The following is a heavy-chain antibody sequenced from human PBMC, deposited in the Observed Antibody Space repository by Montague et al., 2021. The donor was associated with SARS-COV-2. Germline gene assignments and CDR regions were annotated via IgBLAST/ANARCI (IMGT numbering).Heavy chain of an antibody. CDR2: TYYRSKWYN. J-gene: IGHJ3*01. CDR3: ARKMDASFDV. CDR1: GASLSSDSLS. V-gene: IGHV6-1*01. D-gene: IGHD2-2*01. Sequence: VSPGASLSSDSLSWHWIRQSPSRGLEWLASTYYRSKWYNDSAPSVSGRATVKPDTSRNQFSLHLDSVTPEDTALYFCARKMDASFDVWGKGTMVIVSS.